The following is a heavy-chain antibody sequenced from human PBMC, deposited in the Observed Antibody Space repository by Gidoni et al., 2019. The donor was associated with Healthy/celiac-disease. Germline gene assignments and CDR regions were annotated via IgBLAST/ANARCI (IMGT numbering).Heavy chain of an antibody. CDR3: AADGGYSYLPDY. D-gene: IGHD5-18*01. CDR2: IVVASGNT. J-gene: IGHJ4*02. CDR1: GFTFTSSA. V-gene: IGHV1-58*01. Sequence: QMQLVQSGPEVKKPGTSVKVSCKASGFTFTSSAVQWVRQSRGQRLEWIGWIVVASGNTNYAKKFKERVTITRDMSTSTANMELSSLRSEDTAVYYCAADGGYSYLPDYWGQGTLVTVSS.